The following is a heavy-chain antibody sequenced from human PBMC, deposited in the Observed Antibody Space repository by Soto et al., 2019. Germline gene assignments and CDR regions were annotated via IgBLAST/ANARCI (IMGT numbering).Heavy chain of an antibody. V-gene: IGHV3-21*03. J-gene: IGHJ3*02. Sequence: ESGGGLDKPGGSLRLSCSASRFTFSSYTMNWVRQAPGKGLEWVASISSSTPYIYYADSVKGRFTISRDNAKNSLYLQVNSQRAEDTAVYYCARDFDSSGYYGPVGAFDIWGQGTMVTVSS. D-gene: IGHD3-22*01. CDR3: ARDFDSSGYYGPVGAFDI. CDR2: ISSSTPYI. CDR1: RFTFSSYT.